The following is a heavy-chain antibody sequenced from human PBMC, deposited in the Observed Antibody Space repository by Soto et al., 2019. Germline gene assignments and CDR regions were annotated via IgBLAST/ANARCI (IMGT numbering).Heavy chain of an antibody. D-gene: IGHD6-13*01. Sequence: EVPLVESGGGLVQPGRSLRLSCAASGFTFDDYAMHWVRQAPGKGLEWVSGISWNSGSIGYADSVKGRFTISRDNAKSSPYLQMNSLRVDDTSLYYCAKGASSSSQNHVAFDILVQVTILTVSS. CDR2: ISWNSGSI. V-gene: IGHV3-9*01. J-gene: IGHJ3*02. CDR1: GFTFDDYA. CDR3: AKGASSSSQNHVAFDI.